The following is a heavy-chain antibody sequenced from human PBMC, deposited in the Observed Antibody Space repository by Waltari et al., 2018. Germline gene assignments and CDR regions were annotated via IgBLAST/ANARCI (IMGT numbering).Heavy chain of an antibody. CDR2: FDPEEGET. CDR1: GYTLTELS. D-gene: IGHD2-2*01. V-gene: IGHV1-24*01. J-gene: IGHJ4*02. Sequence: QVQLVQSGAEVKKPGASVKVSCKVSGYTLTELSMHWVRQAPGKGLEWMGGFDPEEGETIYAQKFQGRVTMTEDTATDTAYMELSSLRSEDTAVYYCATNLDCSSTSCYPDYWGQGTLVTVSS. CDR3: ATNLDCSSTSCYPDY.